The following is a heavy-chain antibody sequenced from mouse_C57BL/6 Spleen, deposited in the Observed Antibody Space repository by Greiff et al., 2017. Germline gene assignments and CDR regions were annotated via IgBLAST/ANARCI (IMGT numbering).Heavy chain of an antibody. CDR3: ARKGDYSNLDY. Sequence: QVQLQQPGAELVKPGASVKMSCKASGYTFTSYWITWVKQRPGQGLEWIGDIYPGSGSTNYNEKFKSKATVTVDTSSSTAYMELSSLTSEDSAVYYCARKGDYSNLDYWGQGTTLTVSS. CDR2: IYPGSGST. V-gene: IGHV1-55*01. D-gene: IGHD2-5*01. CDR1: GYTFTSYW. J-gene: IGHJ2*01.